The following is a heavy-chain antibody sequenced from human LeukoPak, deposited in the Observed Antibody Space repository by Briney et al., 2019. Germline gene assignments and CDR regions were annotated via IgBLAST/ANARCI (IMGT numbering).Heavy chain of an antibody. V-gene: IGHV3-30-3*01. CDR3: ARGGPRYCSGGSCYSFDY. CDR1: GFTFSSYA. J-gene: IGHJ4*02. Sequence: GGSLRLSCAASGFTFSSYAMHWVRQAPGKGLEWVAVISYDGSNKYYADSVKGRFTISRDNSKNTLYLQMNSLRAEDTAVYYCARGGPRYCSGGSCYSFDYWGQGTLVTVSS. CDR2: ISYDGSNK. D-gene: IGHD2-15*01.